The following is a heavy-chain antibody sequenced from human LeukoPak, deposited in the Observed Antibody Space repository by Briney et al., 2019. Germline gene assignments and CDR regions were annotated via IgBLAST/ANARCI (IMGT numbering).Heavy chain of an antibody. D-gene: IGHD2-15*01. J-gene: IGHJ4*02. V-gene: IGHV3-11*01. CDR2: ISSSGSTI. CDR3: AREGGDCSGGGCYRQRHFDY. CDR1: GFTFSDYY. Sequence: GGSLRLSCAASGFTFSDYYMSWIRQAPGKGLEWVSYISSSGSTIYYADSVKGRFTISRDNAKNSLYLQMNSLRAEDTAVYYCAREGGDCSGGGCYRQRHFDYWGQGTLVTVSS.